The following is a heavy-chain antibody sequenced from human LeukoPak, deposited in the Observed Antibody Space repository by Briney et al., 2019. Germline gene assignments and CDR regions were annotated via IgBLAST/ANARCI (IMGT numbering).Heavy chain of an antibody. Sequence: SETLSLTCAVYGGSFSGYNWSWIRQPPGKGLEWIGEINHRASTNYNPSFKSRVTISVDTSKNQFSLKLSSVTAADTAMYYCAGSIIVATEENWFDPWGQGTLVTVSS. CDR3: AGSIIVATEENWFDP. CDR2: INHRAST. V-gene: IGHV4-34*01. D-gene: IGHD5-12*01. J-gene: IGHJ5*02. CDR1: GGSFSGYN.